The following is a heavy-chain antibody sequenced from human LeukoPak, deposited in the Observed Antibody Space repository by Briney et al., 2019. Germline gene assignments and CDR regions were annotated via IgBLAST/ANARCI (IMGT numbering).Heavy chain of an antibody. CDR1: GGSISSYY. Sequence: KPSETLSLTCTVSGGSISSYYWSWIRQPPGKGLEWIGYIYYSGSTNYNPSLKSRVIISVDTSKNQLSLKLSSVTAADTAVYYCARDLDNSGWYVFDYWGQGNLVTVSS. CDR2: IYYSGST. CDR3: ARDLDNSGWYVFDY. D-gene: IGHD6-19*01. J-gene: IGHJ4*02. V-gene: IGHV4-59*01.